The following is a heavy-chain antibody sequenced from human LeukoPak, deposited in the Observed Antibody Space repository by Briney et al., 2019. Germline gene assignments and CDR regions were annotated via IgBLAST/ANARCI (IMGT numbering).Heavy chain of an antibody. D-gene: IGHD2-21*02. Sequence: SETLSLTCTVSGGSISNYYWSWIRQPPGKGLEWIGYIYYSGSTNYNPSLKSRVIISVDTSKNQFSLKLSSVAAADTAVYYCARALAYCGGDCYTLFDYWGQGTLVTVSS. J-gene: IGHJ4*02. CDR3: ARALAYCGGDCYTLFDY. CDR1: GGSISNYY. V-gene: IGHV4-59*01. CDR2: IYYSGST.